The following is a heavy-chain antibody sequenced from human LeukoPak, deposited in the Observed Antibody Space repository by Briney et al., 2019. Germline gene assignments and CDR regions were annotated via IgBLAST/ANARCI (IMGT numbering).Heavy chain of an antibody. CDR1: GGSISSYY. V-gene: IGHV4-59*01. D-gene: IGHD3-22*01. CDR2: IYYSGST. Sequence: TPSETLSLTCSVSGGSISSYYWSWIRQPPGKGLEWVGYIYYSGSTKYNPSLKSRVTISGDTSKNQLSLKLSSVTAAETAVYYCAREGAYYYDSSGNDAFDIWGQGTMVTVSS. J-gene: IGHJ3*02. CDR3: AREGAYYYDSSGNDAFDI.